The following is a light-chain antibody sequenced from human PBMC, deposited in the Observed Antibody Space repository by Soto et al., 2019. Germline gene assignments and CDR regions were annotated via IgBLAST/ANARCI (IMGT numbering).Light chain of an antibody. CDR2: AAS. J-gene: IGKJ3*01. Sequence: EIVMTQSPATGSVSPGERAIRSFMASQSISINLAWYQQKPGQAPRLLIYAASNRATGIPARFSGSWSGTEFTLTISSLQSEDFALYYCQHTIKWPPTFGPGTKVDIK. CDR1: QSISIN. CDR3: QHTIKWPPT. V-gene: IGKV3-15*01.